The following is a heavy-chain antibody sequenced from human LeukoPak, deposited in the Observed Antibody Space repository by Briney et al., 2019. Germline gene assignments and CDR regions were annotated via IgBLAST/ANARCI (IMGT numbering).Heavy chain of an antibody. CDR3: AKGGKWDVTPFDY. CDR2: IWYDGSKT. D-gene: IGHD1-26*01. J-gene: IGHJ4*02. V-gene: IGHV3-33*06. CDR1: GFTFTNYG. Sequence: GGSLRLSCTTSGFTFTNYGINWVRQAPGKGLEWVAAIWYDGSKTSYTDSVKGRFTVSRDNSKNTLYLQVNSLRAEDTAVYYCAKGGKWDVTPFDYWGQGTLVTVSS.